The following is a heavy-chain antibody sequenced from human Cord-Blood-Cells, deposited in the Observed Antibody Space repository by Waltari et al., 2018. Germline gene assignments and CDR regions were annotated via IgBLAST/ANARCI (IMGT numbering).Heavy chain of an antibody. V-gene: IGHV3-53*01. CDR2: IYSGGST. CDR1: GFTVRSKY. Sequence: EVQLVESGGGLIQDGGSLRLSCAASGFTVRSKYVRWVRQAPGKGVEAGSVIYSGGSTYYAASVKGRFTISRDNSKNTRYIQMNSLRAEDTAVYDCAREPPSGSNWFDPWGQGTLVTVSS. D-gene: IGHD3-10*01. CDR3: AREPPSGSNWFDP. J-gene: IGHJ5*02.